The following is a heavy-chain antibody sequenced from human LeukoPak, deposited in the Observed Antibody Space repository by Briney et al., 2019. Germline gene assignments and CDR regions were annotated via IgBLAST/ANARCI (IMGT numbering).Heavy chain of an antibody. D-gene: IGHD2-8*01. Sequence: GGSLRLSCAASGFTFSTYIMNLVRQAPGKGLEWVSYISSSSSTISYADSVKGRFTISRDNAKDSLYLQMNSLRDEDTAVYYCARDNERYYGMDVWGQGTTVTVSS. J-gene: IGHJ6*02. CDR1: GFTFSTYI. CDR2: ISSSSSTI. CDR3: ARDNERYYGMDV. V-gene: IGHV3-48*02.